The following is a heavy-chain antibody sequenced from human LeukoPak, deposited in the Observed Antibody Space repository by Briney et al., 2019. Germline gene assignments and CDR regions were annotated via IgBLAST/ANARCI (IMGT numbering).Heavy chain of an antibody. Sequence: PGGSLRLSCAASGFTFSSYAMHWVRQAPGKGLEWVAVISYDGSNKYYADSVKGRFTISRDNSKNTLYLQMNSLRAEDTAVYYCARSAAGAKFDYWGQGTLVTVSS. CDR2: ISYDGSNK. D-gene: IGHD6-13*01. CDR3: ARSAAGAKFDY. CDR1: GFTFSSYA. V-gene: IGHV3-30*04. J-gene: IGHJ4*02.